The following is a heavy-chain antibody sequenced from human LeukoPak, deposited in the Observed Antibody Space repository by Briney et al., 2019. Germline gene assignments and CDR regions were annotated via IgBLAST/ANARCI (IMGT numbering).Heavy chain of an antibody. J-gene: IGHJ4*02. CDR1: GFTFSSYA. CDR3: AKTYYYDSSGYYSDIFNFDY. Sequence: GASLRLSRAASGFTFSSYAMSWVRQAPGKGLEWVSAISGSGGSTYYADSVKGRFTISRDNSKNTLYLQMNSLRAEDTAVYYCAKTYYYDSSGYYSDIFNFDYWGQGTLVTVSS. D-gene: IGHD3-22*01. CDR2: ISGSGGST. V-gene: IGHV3-23*01.